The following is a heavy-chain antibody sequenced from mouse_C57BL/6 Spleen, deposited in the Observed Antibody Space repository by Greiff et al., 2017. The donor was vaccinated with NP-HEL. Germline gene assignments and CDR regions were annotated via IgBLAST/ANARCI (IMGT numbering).Heavy chain of an antibody. CDR3: LRRAEY. CDR2: ISSGSSTI. CDR1: GFTFSDHG. Sequence: EVQLVESGGGLVKPGGSLKLSCAASGFTFSDHGMHWVRQAPEKGLEWVAYISSGSSTIYYADTVKGRFTISRDNAKNTLFLQMTSLRSEDTAMYYCLRRAEYWGQGTTLTVSS. D-gene: IGHD2-12*01. J-gene: IGHJ2*01. V-gene: IGHV5-17*01.